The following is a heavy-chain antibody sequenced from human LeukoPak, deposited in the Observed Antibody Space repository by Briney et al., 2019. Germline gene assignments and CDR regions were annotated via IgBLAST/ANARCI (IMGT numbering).Heavy chain of an antibody. CDR1: GFTFNTHW. CDR2: INTDGSTT. CDR3: ARGAYGGNFFGH. J-gene: IGHJ4*02. Sequence: GGSLRLSCAASGFTFNTHWMHWVRQAPGKGLVWVSRINTDGSTTDYADSVKGRFTISRDNAKNTLYLQMNSLRAEDTAVYYCARGAYGGNFFGHWGQGTLVTVSS. D-gene: IGHD4-23*01. V-gene: IGHV3-74*01.